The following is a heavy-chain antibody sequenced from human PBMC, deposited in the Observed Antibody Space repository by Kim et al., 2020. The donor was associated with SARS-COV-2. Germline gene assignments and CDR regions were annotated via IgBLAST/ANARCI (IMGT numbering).Heavy chain of an antibody. J-gene: IGHJ4*02. V-gene: IGHV4-59*01. CDR3: ARGPNRYYFDY. Sequence: SETLSLTCTVSGGSIISYYWSWIRQPPGKGLEWIGHIYYSGSTNYNPSLNSRVTISVDTSKNQFSLDLSSVTAADTAVYYCARGPNRYYFDYWGQGTLVTASS. CDR1: GGSIISYY. CDR2: IYYSGST.